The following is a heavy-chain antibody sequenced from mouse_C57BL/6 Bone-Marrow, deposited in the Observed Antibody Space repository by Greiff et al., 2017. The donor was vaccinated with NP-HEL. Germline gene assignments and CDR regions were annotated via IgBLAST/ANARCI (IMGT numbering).Heavy chain of an antibody. CDR1: GFTFSSYT. J-gene: IGHJ4*01. Sequence: EVHLVESGGGSVKPGGSLKLSCAASGFTFSSYTMSWVRQTPEKRLEWVATISGGGGNTYYPDSVKGRFTISRDNAKNTLYLQMSSLRSEDTALYYCARLGKGAMDYWGQGTSVTVSS. V-gene: IGHV5-9*01. CDR2: ISGGGGNT. CDR3: ARLGKGAMDY.